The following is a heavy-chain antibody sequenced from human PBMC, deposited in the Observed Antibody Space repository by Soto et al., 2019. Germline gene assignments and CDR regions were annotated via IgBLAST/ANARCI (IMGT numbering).Heavy chain of an antibody. CDR1: GGSFSSGDYY. D-gene: IGHD4-17*01. V-gene: IGHV4-30-4*01. CDR3: ARIHFGGEPSYYYCGMDV. J-gene: IGHJ6*01. Sequence: SATLSLTCTVSGGSFSSGDYYWSWVRQPPGKGLEWIGYIYYTGSTFNNPSLKSRVSISIDTSKTQFSLKLSPATAADTAVYYSARIHFGGEPSYYYCGMDVWGQGTTVTISS. CDR2: IYYTGST.